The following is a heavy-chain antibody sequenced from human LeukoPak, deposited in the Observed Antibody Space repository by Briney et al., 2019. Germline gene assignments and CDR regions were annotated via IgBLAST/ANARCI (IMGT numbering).Heavy chain of an antibody. CDR1: GGSMTGYY. V-gene: IGHV4-34*01. J-gene: IGHJ4*02. CDR2: INHSGST. CDR3: AGGRGMRYYDFWSGYGY. D-gene: IGHD3-3*01. Sequence: SETLSLTCTVSGGSMTGYYWSWIRQPPGKGLEWIGEINHSGSTNYNPSLKSRVTISVDTSKNQFSLKLSSVTAADTAVYYCAGGRGMRYYDFWSGYGYWGQGTLVTVSS.